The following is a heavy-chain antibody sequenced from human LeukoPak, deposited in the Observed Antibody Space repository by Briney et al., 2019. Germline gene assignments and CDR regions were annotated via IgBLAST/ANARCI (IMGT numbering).Heavy chain of an antibody. J-gene: IGHJ6*02. CDR3: VRGRDYYYGLDV. V-gene: IGHV1-8*01. CDR1: GYTFTGYD. Sequence: ASVKVSCKTSGYTFTGYDINWVRQAPGQGLEYMGWMNPNSGVTTNAKKFQGRVSMTRDTSTTTAYMEVRGLRSDDTAVYYCVRGRDYYYGLDVWGQGTTVIVSS. CDR2: MNPNSGVT.